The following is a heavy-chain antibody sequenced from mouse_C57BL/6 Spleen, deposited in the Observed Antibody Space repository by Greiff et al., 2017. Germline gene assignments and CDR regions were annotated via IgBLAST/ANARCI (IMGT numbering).Heavy chain of an antibody. CDR2: IDPSDSET. Sequence: VQLQQPGAELVRPGSSVKLSCKASGYTFTSYWMHWVKQRPIQGLEWIGNIDPSDSETHYNQKFKDKATLTVDKSSSTAYMQLSSLTSEDSAVYCCARSHYGSSYDYAMDYWGQGTSVTVSS. CDR1: GYTFTSYW. D-gene: IGHD1-1*01. J-gene: IGHJ4*01. V-gene: IGHV1-52*01. CDR3: ARSHYGSSYDYAMDY.